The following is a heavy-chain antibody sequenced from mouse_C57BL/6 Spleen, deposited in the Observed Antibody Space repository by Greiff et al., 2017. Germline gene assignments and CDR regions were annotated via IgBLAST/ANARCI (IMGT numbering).Heavy chain of an antibody. D-gene: IGHD1-1*02. V-gene: IGHV6-6*01. CDR3: THYAPYYAMDY. CDR1: GFTFSDAW. CDR2: IRNKASNHET. J-gene: IGHJ4*01. Sequence: EVKLEESGGGLVQPGGSMKLSCAASGFTFSDAWMDWVRQSPGKGLEWVADIRNKASNHETYDAESVKGRFTISRDDSKSTVYLQIISLSAVDTGNYYFTHYAPYYAMDYWGQGTSVTVSS.